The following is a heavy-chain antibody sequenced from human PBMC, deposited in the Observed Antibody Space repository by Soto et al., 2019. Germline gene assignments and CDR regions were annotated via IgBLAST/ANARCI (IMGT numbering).Heavy chain of an antibody. CDR3: AIEYSSGWFDY. Sequence: QVQLVQSGAEVKKPGASVKVSCKASGYTFTSYYMHWVRQAPGQGLEWMGIINPSGGSTSYAQKCQGRVTMTRDTSTSTVYMELSRLRSEDTAVYYCAIEYSSGWFDYWGQGTLVTVSS. J-gene: IGHJ4*02. CDR2: INPSGGST. CDR1: GYTFTSYY. V-gene: IGHV1-46*01. D-gene: IGHD6-19*01.